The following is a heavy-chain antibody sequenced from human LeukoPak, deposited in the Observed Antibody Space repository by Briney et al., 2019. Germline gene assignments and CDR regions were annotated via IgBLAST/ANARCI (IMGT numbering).Heavy chain of an antibody. CDR2: INHSGST. V-gene: IGHV4-34*01. CDR1: GGSFSGYY. Sequence: SETLSLTCAVYGGSFSGYYWSWIRQPPGKGLEWIGEINHSGSTNYNPSLKSRVTISVDTSKNQFSLKLSSVTAADTAVYYCAAPYSSSSGWKKTNWFDPWGQGNLVTVSS. J-gene: IGHJ5*02. CDR3: AAPYSSSSGWKKTNWFDP. D-gene: IGHD6-6*01.